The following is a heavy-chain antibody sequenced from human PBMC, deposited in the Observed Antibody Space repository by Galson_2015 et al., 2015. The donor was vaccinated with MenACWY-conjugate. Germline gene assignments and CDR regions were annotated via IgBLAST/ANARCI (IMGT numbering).Heavy chain of an antibody. V-gene: IGHV4-39*01. CDR2: ISYSGST. CDR1: GGSISSSSYF. D-gene: IGHD3/OR15-3a*01. Sequence: SETLSLTCTVSGGSISSSSYFWGWIRQPPGKGLEWIGTISYSGSTHYNPSLNSRVTVSADTSKNQFSLNVKSVTAADTALYYCARRSAGLTLGAFDIWGQGTMVTVSS. J-gene: IGHJ3*02. CDR3: ARRSAGLTLGAFDI.